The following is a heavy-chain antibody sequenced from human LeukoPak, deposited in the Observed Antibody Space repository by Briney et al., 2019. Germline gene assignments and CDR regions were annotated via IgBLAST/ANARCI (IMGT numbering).Heavy chain of an antibody. V-gene: IGHV3-23*01. CDR1: GFTFSSYA. CDR2: ISGSGGST. D-gene: IGHD3-22*01. CDR3: AEAPAGYYDSSGYYVYYYYGMDV. Sequence: PGGSLRLSCAASGFTFSSYAMSWVRQAPGKGLEWVSAISGSGGSTYYADSVKGRFTISRDNSKNTLYLQMNSLRAEDTAVYYCAEAPAGYYDSSGYYVYYYYGMDVWGQGTTVTVSS. J-gene: IGHJ6*02.